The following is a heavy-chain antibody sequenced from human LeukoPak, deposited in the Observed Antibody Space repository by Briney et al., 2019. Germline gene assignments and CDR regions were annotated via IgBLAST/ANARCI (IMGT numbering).Heavy chain of an antibody. D-gene: IGHD2-2*01. V-gene: IGHV1-18*01. CDR2: ISAYNGNT. Sequence: ASVKVSCKASGYTFTSYGISWVRQAPGQGLEWMGWISAYNGNTNYAQKLQGRVTMTTDTSTSTAYMEPRSLRSDDTAVYYCARDPIIVVVPAAPRDNWFDPWGQGTLVTVSS. CDR1: GYTFTSYG. J-gene: IGHJ5*02. CDR3: ARDPIIVVVPAAPRDNWFDP.